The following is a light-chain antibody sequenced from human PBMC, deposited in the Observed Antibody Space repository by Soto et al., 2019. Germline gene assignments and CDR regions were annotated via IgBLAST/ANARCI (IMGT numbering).Light chain of an antibody. V-gene: IGKV4-1*01. CDR1: QSVLYSSNNKNY. CDR2: WAS. J-gene: IGKJ5*01. CDR3: QHYHTLPPELT. Sequence: DIVMTQSPDSLAVSLGERATINCKSSQSVLYSSNNKNYLAWYQQKPGQPPKLLIYWASTRESGVPDRFSGSGSGTDFTLTTSSLQAEDVAVYYCQHYHTLPPELTFGQGTRLEI.